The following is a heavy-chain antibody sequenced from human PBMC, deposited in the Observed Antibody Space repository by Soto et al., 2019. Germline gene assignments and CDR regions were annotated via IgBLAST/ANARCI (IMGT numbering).Heavy chain of an antibody. CDR2: IIPIFGTA. J-gene: IGHJ6*02. CDR3: AVIRTPGYYYGMDV. Sequence: SLKVSCKASGGTVSSYAISWVRQAPGQGLEWMGGIIPIFGTANYAQKFQGRVTITADKSTSTAYMELSSLRSEDTAVYYCAVIRTPGYYYGMDVRGQGTTVTVP. V-gene: IGHV1-69*06. CDR1: GGTVSSYA. D-gene: IGHD3-10*01.